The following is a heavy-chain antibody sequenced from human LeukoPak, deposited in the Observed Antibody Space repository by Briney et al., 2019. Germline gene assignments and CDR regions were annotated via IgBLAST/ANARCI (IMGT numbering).Heavy chain of an antibody. CDR1: GYTFTGYY. V-gene: IGHV1-2*02. CDR3: ARAPARWLHPLDC. Sequence: GASVKVSCKASGYTFTGYYMHWVRQAPGQGLEWMGWINPNSGGTNYAQKFQGRVTMTRDTSISTAYMELSRLRSDDTAVYYCARAPARWLHPLDCWGQGTLVTVSS. J-gene: IGHJ4*02. D-gene: IGHD5-24*01. CDR2: INPNSGGT.